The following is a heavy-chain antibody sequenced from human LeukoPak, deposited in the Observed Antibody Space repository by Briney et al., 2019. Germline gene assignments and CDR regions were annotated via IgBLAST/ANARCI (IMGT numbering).Heavy chain of an antibody. Sequence: PGRSLRLSCAASGFTFSSYGMHWVRQAPGQGLEWVAVIWYDGSNKYYADSVKGRFTISRDNSKNTLYLQMNSLRAEDTAVYYCARDVSGYFDYWGQGTLVTVSS. CDR3: ARDVSGYFDY. D-gene: IGHD3-16*01. CDR2: IWYDGSNK. CDR1: GFTFSSYG. V-gene: IGHV3-33*01. J-gene: IGHJ4*02.